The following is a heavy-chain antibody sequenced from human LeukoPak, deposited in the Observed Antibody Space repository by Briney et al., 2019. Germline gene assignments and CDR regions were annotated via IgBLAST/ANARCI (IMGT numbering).Heavy chain of an antibody. CDR2: ISGSGGST. J-gene: IGHJ4*02. CDR1: GFTVSSNY. Sequence: PGGSLRLSCAASGFTVSSNYMSWVRQAPGKGLEWVSAISGSGGSTYYADSVKGRFTISRDNSKNTLYLQMNSLRAEDTAVYYCAKDLTQVSSSWYPYYFDYWGQGTLVTVSS. D-gene: IGHD6-13*01. CDR3: AKDLTQVSSSWYPYYFDY. V-gene: IGHV3-23*01.